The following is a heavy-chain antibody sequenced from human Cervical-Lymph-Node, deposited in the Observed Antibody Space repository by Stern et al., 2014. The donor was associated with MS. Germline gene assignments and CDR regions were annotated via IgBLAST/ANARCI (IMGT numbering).Heavy chain of an antibody. CDR1: GFTFDNHA. CDR2: LYSDGKTE. D-gene: IGHD2-2*01. Sequence: VQLEESGGGVVQPGRSLRLSCAASGFTFDNHAMHWVRQAPGQGLEWVATLYSDGKTEYYTASVKGRFTISRDNSQNTLDLQMSSLRLEDTALYYCARVECPTSCPEGALDIWGQGTMVTVSS. CDR3: ARVECPTSCPEGALDI. V-gene: IGHV3-33*01. J-gene: IGHJ3*02.